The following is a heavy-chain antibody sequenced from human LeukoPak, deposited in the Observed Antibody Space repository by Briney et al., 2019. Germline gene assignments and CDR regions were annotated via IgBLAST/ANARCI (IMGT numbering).Heavy chain of an antibody. Sequence: GGSLRLSCAASGFTFSSYGMSWVRQAPGQGLEWVSAISGSGGSTYYADSVKGRFTISRDNSKTTLYLQMNSLRAGDTAVYYCVLFGDYESPDGFDIWGQGTMVTVSS. V-gene: IGHV3-23*01. CDR3: VLFGDYESPDGFDI. D-gene: IGHD4-17*01. CDR2: ISGSGGST. J-gene: IGHJ3*02. CDR1: GFTFSSYG.